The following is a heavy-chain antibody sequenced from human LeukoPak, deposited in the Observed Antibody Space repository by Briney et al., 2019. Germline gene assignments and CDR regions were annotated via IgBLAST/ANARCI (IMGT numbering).Heavy chain of an antibody. J-gene: IGHJ4*01. CDR2: IYYGWSP. D-gene: IGHD1-7*01. CDR1: GGSISSSGYY. Sequence: PSETLSLTCTVSGGSISSSGYYWGWIRQPPGKGLEWICPIYYGWSPYYNPSLKRLVTISVDTYKNQFSLKMSSVTAADTAVYYCARPRHNGNYYFDYWGHGILVTVSS. V-gene: IGHV4-39*01. CDR3: ARPRHNGNYYFDY.